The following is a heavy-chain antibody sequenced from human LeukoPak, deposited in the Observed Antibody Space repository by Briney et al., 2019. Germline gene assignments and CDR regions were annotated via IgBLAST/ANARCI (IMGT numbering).Heavy chain of an antibody. CDR1: GFTVSSNY. J-gene: IGHJ4*02. CDR2: ISGRGDRR. CDR3: AKGPKQLLVGSRGYYFDN. D-gene: IGHD6-13*01. Sequence: GGSLRLSCAASGFTVSSNYMSWVRQAPGKGLEWVSGISGRGDRRNYADSVKGRFTISRDISKNTLYLQMNSLRADDTAVYYCAKGPKQLLVGSRGYYFDNWGQGTLVTVSS. V-gene: IGHV3-23*01.